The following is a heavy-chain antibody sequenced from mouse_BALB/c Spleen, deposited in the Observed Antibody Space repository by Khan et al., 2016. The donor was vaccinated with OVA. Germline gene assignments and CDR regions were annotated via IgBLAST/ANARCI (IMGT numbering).Heavy chain of an antibody. V-gene: IGHV1-20*02. D-gene: IGHD1-1*01. CDR3: ARIDRSDFDY. J-gene: IGHJ2*01. Sequence: EVQLQQSGPELVKPGASVKISCKASGYSFTGYFMNWVMQSHGKSLEWIGRINPHIGETFYNQKFKGKATLTVDESSSTAHMELRSLASEASAVYYCARIDRSDFDYWGQGTTLTVSS. CDR1: GYSFTGYF. CDR2: INPHIGET.